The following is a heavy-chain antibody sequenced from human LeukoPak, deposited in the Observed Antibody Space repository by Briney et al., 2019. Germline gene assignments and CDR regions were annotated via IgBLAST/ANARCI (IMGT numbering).Heavy chain of an antibody. V-gene: IGHV1-46*01. CDR2: ISPSGDTT. D-gene: IGHD3-16*01. CDR1: GYIFTNHF. CDR3: VRAGDQYFDV. J-gene: IGHJ4*02. Sequence: ASVTVSCKAPGYIFTNHFVHWVRQAPGQGLQWMGIISPSGDTTTYAQKFVGRLTLTRDTSTSTVYLDLRSLESEDTALHYCVRAGDQYFDVWGQGIQVTVSS.